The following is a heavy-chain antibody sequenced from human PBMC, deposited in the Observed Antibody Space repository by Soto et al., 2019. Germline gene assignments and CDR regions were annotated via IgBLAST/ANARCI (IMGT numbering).Heavy chain of an antibody. V-gene: IGHV1-3*01. D-gene: IGHD6-19*01. CDR1: GYTFTSFA. J-gene: IGHJ3*01. CDR2: VNGGNGNT. Sequence: ASVKVSCKASGYTFTSFAIHWVRQAPGQRPEWMGWVNGGNGNTKYSQNSQGRVTLTRDTSATTAYMELSSLGSEDTAVYYCAKSSGWYALGLWGQGTVVTVSS. CDR3: AKSSGWYALGL.